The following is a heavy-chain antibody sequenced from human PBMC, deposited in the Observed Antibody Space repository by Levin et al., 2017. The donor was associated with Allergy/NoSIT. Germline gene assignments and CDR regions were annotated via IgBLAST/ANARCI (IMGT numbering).Heavy chain of an antibody. CDR1: GYTFTSYG. CDR3: ARGWCSSTSCYVFDY. V-gene: IGHV1-18*01. CDR2: ISAYNGNT. J-gene: IGHJ4*02. D-gene: IGHD2-2*01. Sequence: ASVKVSCKASGYTFTSYGISWVRQAPGQGLEWMGWISAYNGNTNYAQKLQGRVTMTTDTSTSTAYMELRSLRSDDTAVYYCARGWCSSTSCYVFDYWGQGTLVTVSS.